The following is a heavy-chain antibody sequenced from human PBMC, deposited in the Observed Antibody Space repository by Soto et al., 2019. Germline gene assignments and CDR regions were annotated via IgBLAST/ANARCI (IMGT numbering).Heavy chain of an antibody. CDR2: INHSGST. J-gene: IGHJ5*02. V-gene: IGHV4-34*01. D-gene: IGHD2-15*01. CDR1: GGSFNGYY. Sequence: PSETLSLTCAVYGGSFNGYYWSWIGQPPGKGMEWIGEINHSGSTNYNPSLKSRVTISVDTSKNQFSLKLSSVTAADTAVYYCERGKCLISCCSCSPLRWFAPRGQATLVTVSA. CDR3: ERGKCLISCCSCSPLRWFAP.